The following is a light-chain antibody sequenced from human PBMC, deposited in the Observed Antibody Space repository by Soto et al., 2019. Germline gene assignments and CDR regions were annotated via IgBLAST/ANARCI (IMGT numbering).Light chain of an antibody. CDR1: RSVSSY. V-gene: IGKV3-11*01. CDR2: DAS. CDR3: QHHSGWTSRRT. J-gene: IGKJ4*02. Sequence: EIVLTQSPATLSLSPGERATLSCGASRSVSSYLAWYQQKPGQAPRLLIYDASYRATGIPARFSGSGSGTDFNLTISSLEHEDYAFADCQHHSGWTSRRTFGGGTKVEIK.